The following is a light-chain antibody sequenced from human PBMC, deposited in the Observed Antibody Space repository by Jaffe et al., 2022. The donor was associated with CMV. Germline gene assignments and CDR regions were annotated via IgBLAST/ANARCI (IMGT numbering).Light chain of an antibody. Sequence: QSALTQPASVSGSPGQSITISCTGTSSDVGAYNYVSWYQQHPGKAPKFMIYDVSSRPSGISNRFSGSKSGNTASLTISGLQAEDEADYYCSSYTSSSTPWVFGTGTKVTVL. J-gene: IGLJ1*01. CDR2: DVS. CDR3: SSYTSSSTPWV. CDR1: SSDVGAYNY. V-gene: IGLV2-14*03.